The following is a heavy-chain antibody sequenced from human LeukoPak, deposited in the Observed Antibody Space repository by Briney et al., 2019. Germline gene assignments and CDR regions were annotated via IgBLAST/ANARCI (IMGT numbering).Heavy chain of an antibody. J-gene: IGHJ5*02. D-gene: IGHD6-19*01. CDR1: GYTFTSYG. Sequence: GASVKVSCKASGYTFTSYGISWVRQAPGQGLEWMGWISAYNGNTNYAQKPQGRVTMTTDTSTSTAYMELRSLRSDDTAVYYCARNGYSSGWYESHNWFDPWGQGTLVTVSS. CDR2: ISAYNGNT. CDR3: ARNGYSSGWYESHNWFDP. V-gene: IGHV1-18*01.